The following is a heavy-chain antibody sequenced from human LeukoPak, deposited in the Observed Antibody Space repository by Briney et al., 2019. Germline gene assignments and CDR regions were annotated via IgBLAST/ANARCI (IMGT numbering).Heavy chain of an antibody. CDR3: ARERIYGSGSSFDP. J-gene: IGHJ5*02. CDR2: IVVGSGNT. Sequence: SVKVSCKASGFTFTSSAMQWVRQARGQRLEWIGWIVVGSGNTNYAQKFQERVTMTTDTSTSTAYMELRSLRSDDTAVYYCARERIYGSGSSFDPWGQGTLVTVSS. D-gene: IGHD3-10*01. CDR1: GFTFTSSA. V-gene: IGHV1-58*02.